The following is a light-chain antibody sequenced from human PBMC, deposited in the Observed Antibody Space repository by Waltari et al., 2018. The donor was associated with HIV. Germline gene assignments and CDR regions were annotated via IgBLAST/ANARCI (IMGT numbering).Light chain of an antibody. CDR2: EVS. V-gene: IGLV2-14*01. Sequence: QSALAQPASVSGSPGQTITISCPGVPRGTYKDVSWYQHRPGQAPKVIIYEVSNRPSGVSPRFSGSKSANTASLTISGLQFEDEADYFCTSYLSSATPEFGGGTRLTVL. CDR3: TSYLSSATPE. CDR1: PRGTYKD. J-gene: IGLJ3*02.